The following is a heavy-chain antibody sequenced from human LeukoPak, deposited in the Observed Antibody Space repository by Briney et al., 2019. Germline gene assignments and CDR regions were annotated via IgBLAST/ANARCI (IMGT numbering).Heavy chain of an antibody. J-gene: IGHJ4*02. CDR3: ARLTASFTTVTARNPTDY. CDR2: IYYSGST. V-gene: IGHV4-39*01. Sequence: SETLSLTCTVSGGSISSSSYYWGWIRQPPGEGLEWSGSIYYSGSTYYNPSLKSRVTISVDTSKNQFSLKLSSVTAADTAVYYCARLTASFTTVTARNPTDYWGQGTLVTVSS. CDR1: GGSISSSSYY. D-gene: IGHD4-17*01.